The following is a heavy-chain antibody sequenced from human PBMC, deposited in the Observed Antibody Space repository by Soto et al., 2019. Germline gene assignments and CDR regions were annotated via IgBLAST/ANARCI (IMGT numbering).Heavy chain of an antibody. CDR1: GFTFSSYA. J-gene: IGHJ5*02. Sequence: GGSLRLSCAASGFTFSSYAMSWVRQAPGKGLEWVSAISGSGGSTYYADSVKGRFTISRDNSKNTLYLQMNSLRAEDTAVYYCAKDRRHGGPLKPPNNWFDPWGQGTLVTVSS. D-gene: IGHD3-16*01. V-gene: IGHV3-23*01. CDR3: AKDRRHGGPLKPPNNWFDP. CDR2: ISGSGGST.